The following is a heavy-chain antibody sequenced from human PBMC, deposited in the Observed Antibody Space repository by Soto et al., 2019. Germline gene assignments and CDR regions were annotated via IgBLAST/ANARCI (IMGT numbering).Heavy chain of an antibody. V-gene: IGHV3-23*01. CDR3: AKDLYGSGNYRFDS. Sequence: PGGSLRLSCAASGFTFSTYAMSWVRQAPGKGLEWVSGISGSGSSTHYGDSVKGRFTISRDNSKNTLYLQMNSLRVEDTAIYYCAKDLYGSGNYRFDSWGQGTLVTVS. D-gene: IGHD3-10*01. CDR2: ISGSGSST. CDR1: GFTFSTYA. J-gene: IGHJ4*02.